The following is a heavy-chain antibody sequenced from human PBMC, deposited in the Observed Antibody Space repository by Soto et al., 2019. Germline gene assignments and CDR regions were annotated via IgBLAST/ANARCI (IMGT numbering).Heavy chain of an antibody. CDR2: ISAYNGNT. J-gene: IGHJ3*01. CDR3: PRGEATTTHLHAFDF. Sequence: ASVKVSCKASGCTFTSYGISWVLQAPGQGLEWMGWISAYNGNTNYAQKLQGRVAMTTDTSTSPAYMELRSLRSDDTAVFYCPRGEATTTHLHAFDFWGKGKMVTVSS. D-gene: IGHD1-26*01. CDR1: GCTFTSYG. V-gene: IGHV1-18*01.